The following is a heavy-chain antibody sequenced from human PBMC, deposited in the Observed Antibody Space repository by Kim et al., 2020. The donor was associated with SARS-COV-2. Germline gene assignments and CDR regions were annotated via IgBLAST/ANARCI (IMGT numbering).Heavy chain of an antibody. Sequence: GGSLRLSCAASGFTFGDFWMNWVRRAPGKELELVASIKPDGSENFYADSVKGRFTIARDNGKNSLYLQMNSLRADDTAVYHCARGGSWTFDCWGRGTLV. J-gene: IGHJ4*02. CDR3: ARGGSWTFDC. CDR2: IKPDGSEN. CDR1: GFTFGDFW. D-gene: IGHD1-1*01. V-gene: IGHV3-7*01.